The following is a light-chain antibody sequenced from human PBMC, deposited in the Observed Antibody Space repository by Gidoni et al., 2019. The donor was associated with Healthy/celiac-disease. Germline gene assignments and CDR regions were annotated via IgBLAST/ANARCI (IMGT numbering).Light chain of an antibody. CDR1: QSVSSSY. V-gene: IGKV3-20*01. Sequence: EIVLTQSPGTLSLSPGERATLSCRASQSVSSSYLAWYQQKPGQSPRLLIYGASSRATGIPDSFSGIVSGTDFTLTISRLEPEDFAVYYCQQYGSSPPETFGQGTKLEIK. J-gene: IGKJ2*01. CDR2: GAS. CDR3: QQYGSSPPET.